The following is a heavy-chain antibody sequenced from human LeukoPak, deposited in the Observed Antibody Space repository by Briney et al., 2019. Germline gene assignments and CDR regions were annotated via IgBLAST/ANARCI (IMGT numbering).Heavy chain of an antibody. CDR3: GALGELSSAIDY. CDR1: GYTLTNNW. V-gene: IGHV5-51*01. D-gene: IGHD3-16*02. CDR2: IYPGDSDT. Sequence: GESLKISCKISGYTLTNNWIGWVRQVPGKGLEWMGIIYPGDSDTRYSPSFQGQVTISADKSISTAYLQWSSLKASDTAMYYCGALGELSSAIDYWGQGTLVTVSS. J-gene: IGHJ4*02.